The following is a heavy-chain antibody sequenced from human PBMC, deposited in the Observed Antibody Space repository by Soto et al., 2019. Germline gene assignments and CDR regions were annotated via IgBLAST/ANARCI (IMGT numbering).Heavy chain of an antibody. CDR1: GFSLSNARMG. CDR3: ARIARDSSGGWAYYYYYGMDV. CDR2: IFSNDEK. J-gene: IGHJ6*02. Sequence: QVTLKESGPVLVKPTETLTLTCTVSGFSLSNARMGVSWIRQPPGKALEWLAHIFSNDEKSYSTSLKSRLTTSKATSKSQVVLTMTNMDPVDTATYYCARIARDSSGGWAYYYYYGMDVWGQGTTVTVSS. D-gene: IGHD3-22*01. V-gene: IGHV2-26*01.